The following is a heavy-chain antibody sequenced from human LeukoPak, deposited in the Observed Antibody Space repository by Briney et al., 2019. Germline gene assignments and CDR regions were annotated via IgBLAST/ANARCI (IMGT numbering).Heavy chain of an antibody. J-gene: IGHJ4*02. CDR3: AKSLSNRGARDYFDC. CDR1: GFTFSSYA. D-gene: IGHD1-26*01. CDR2: STGSGGTT. Sequence: GGSLRLSCAASGFTFSSYAMTWVRQAPGKGLEWVSASTGSGGTTYYADSVMGRFTISRDNSKNTLYLQMNSLRAEDTAVYYCAKSLSNRGARDYFDCWGQGTQVTVSS. V-gene: IGHV3-23*01.